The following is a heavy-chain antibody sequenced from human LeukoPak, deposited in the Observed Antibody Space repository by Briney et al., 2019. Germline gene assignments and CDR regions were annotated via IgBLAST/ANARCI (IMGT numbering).Heavy chain of an antibody. CDR3: ARCGSGSYYYYYYMDV. Sequence: PSETLSLTCTVADGSISGYYGSWIRQPTGKGLEWIGYNYYSGSTNYNPSPKSRVTISVDTSKNQFSLKLSSVTAADTAVYYCARCGSGSYYYYYYMDVWGKGTTVTISS. J-gene: IGHJ6*03. CDR1: DGSISGYY. CDR2: NYYSGST. D-gene: IGHD3-10*01. V-gene: IGHV4-59*01.